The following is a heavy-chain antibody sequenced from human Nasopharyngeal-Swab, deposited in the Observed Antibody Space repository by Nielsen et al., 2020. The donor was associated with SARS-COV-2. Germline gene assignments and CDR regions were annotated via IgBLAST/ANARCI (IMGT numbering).Heavy chain of an antibody. J-gene: IGHJ4*02. D-gene: IGHD3-10*01. V-gene: IGHV1-69*13. CDR3: ARASDGSENYYYFDY. CDR1: GGTFSSYA. CDR2: IIPIFGTP. Sequence: SVKVSCKASGGTFSSYAISWVRQAPGHGLEWMGGIIPIFGTPNYAQEFQGRVTISADESTSTAYMELSSLRSEDTAVYYCARASDGSENYYYFDYWGQGTLVTVSS.